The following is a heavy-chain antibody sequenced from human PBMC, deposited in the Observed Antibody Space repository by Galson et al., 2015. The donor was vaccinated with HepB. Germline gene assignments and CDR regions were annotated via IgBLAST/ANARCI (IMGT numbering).Heavy chain of an antibody. CDR1: GGSISSSNW. D-gene: IGHD6-6*01. Sequence: ETLSLTCAVSGGSISSSNWWSWVRQPPGKGLEWIGEIYHSGSTNYNPSLKSRVTISVDKSKNQFSLKLSSVTAADTAVYYCARVRRAARPYWFDPWGQGTLVTVSS. CDR3: ARVRRAARPYWFDP. V-gene: IGHV4-4*02. CDR2: IYHSGST. J-gene: IGHJ5*02.